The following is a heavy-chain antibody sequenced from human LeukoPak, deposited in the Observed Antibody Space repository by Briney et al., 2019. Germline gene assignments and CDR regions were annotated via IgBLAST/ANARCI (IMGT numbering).Heavy chain of an antibody. J-gene: IGHJ3*01. CDR3: ARLRAMAGHRGGFDF. Sequence: WDTLSLTCAVSGDSISYHNYYWVWIRQPPGNGLEWIGTVYYTGNTYYNPSLKSRVAISVDTSKNQFSLQLTSMTAADTAVYYCARLRAMAGHRGGFDFWGRGTMVTVSS. V-gene: IGHV4-39*01. D-gene: IGHD6-19*01. CDR2: VYYTGNT. CDR1: GDSISYHNYY.